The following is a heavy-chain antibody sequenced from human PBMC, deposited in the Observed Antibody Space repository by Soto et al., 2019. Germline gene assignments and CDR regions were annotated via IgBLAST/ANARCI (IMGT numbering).Heavy chain of an antibody. CDR3: ARDFDCADGVCYTGYYYFGLDV. V-gene: IGHV3-48*02. Sequence: GGSLTLSCAASGFTFSSYSMNWVRQTPGKGLEWLSYISSTSRTIYHADSVKGRFTISRDNAKNSLYLQMNSLRDEDTAVYYCARDFDCADGVCYTGYYYFGLDVWGQGTTVTVSS. J-gene: IGHJ6*02. D-gene: IGHD2-8*01. CDR1: GFTFSSYS. CDR2: ISSTSRTI.